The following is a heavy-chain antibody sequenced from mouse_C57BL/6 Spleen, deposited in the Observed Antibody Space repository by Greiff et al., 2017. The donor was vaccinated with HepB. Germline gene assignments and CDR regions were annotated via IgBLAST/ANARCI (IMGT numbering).Heavy chain of an antibody. CDR2: IDPETGGT. V-gene: IGHV1-15*01. CDR1: GYTFTDYE. Sequence: VQLQQSGAELVRPGASVTLSCKASGYTFTDYEMHWVKQTPVHGLEWIGAIDPETGGTAYNQKFKGKAILTADKSSSTAYMELRSLTSEDSAVYYCTRRLGELYAMDYWGQGTSVTVSS. CDR3: TRRLGELYAMDY. J-gene: IGHJ4*01.